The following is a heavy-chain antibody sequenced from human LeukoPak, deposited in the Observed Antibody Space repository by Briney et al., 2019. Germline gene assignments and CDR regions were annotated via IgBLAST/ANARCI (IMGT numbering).Heavy chain of an antibody. CDR2: INHSGST. Sequence: SETLSLTCAVYGGSFSGYYWSWIRQPPGKGLEWIGEINHSGSTNYNPSLKSRVTISVDTSKNQFSLKLSSVTAADTAVYYCARRRRYYYDSSGYAGYDYWGQGTLVTVSS. CDR3: ARRRRYYYDSSGYAGYDY. V-gene: IGHV4-34*01. CDR1: GGSFSGYY. D-gene: IGHD3-22*01. J-gene: IGHJ4*02.